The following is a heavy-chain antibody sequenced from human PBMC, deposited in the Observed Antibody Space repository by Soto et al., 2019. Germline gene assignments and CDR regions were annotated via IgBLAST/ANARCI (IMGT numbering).Heavy chain of an antibody. J-gene: IGHJ5*02. CDR1: GGSISSYY. Sequence: PSETLSLTCTVSGGSISSYYWSWIRQPPGKGLEWIGYIYYSGSTNYNPSLKSRVTISVDTSKNQFSLKLSSVTAADTAVYYCARCGEGPENWLDPWGQGTLVTVSS. CDR2: IYYSGST. D-gene: IGHD4-17*01. CDR3: ARCGEGPENWLDP. V-gene: IGHV4-59*01.